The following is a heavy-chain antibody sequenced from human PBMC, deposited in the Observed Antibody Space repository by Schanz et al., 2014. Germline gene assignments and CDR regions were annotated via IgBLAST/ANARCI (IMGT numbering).Heavy chain of an antibody. D-gene: IGHD2-15*01. CDR1: GFTFSDSW. J-gene: IGHJ4*02. CDR3: AKGKDSPYYFDD. V-gene: IGHV3-23*04. Sequence: VQLVESGGGVVQPGKSLRLSCAASGFTFSDSWMHWVRQAPGKGLEWVAGISGAGGSTYYVDSVKGRFTISRDNSRNTMYLQMTGLRAEDTAIYYCAKGKDSPYYFDDWGQGTLVTVSS. CDR2: ISGAGGST.